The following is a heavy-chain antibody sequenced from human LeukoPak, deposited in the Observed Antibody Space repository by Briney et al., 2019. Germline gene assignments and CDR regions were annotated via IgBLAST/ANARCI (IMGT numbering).Heavy chain of an antibody. CDR1: GGSISSSSYY. Sequence: SETLSLTCTVSGGSISSSSYYWGWIRQPPGRGLEWIGSIYYSRSTYYNPSLKSRVTISVDTSKNQFSLKLSSVTAADTAVYYCARVPTVTFFDYWGQGTLVTVSS. CDR3: ARVPTVTFFDY. V-gene: IGHV4-39*01. J-gene: IGHJ4*02. CDR2: IYYSRST. D-gene: IGHD4-17*01.